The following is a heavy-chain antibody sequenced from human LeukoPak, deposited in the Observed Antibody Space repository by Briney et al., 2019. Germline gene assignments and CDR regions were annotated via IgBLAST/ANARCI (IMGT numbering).Heavy chain of an antibody. Sequence: SVKVSXKASGGTFSSYATSWVRQTPGQGLEWMGGIIPIFGTANYAQKFQGRVTITADESTSTAYMELSNLRSEDTAVYYCASRQDYYDSSGYYSPLFDYWGQGTLVTVSS. D-gene: IGHD3-22*01. V-gene: IGHV1-69*01. J-gene: IGHJ4*02. CDR2: IIPIFGTA. CDR1: GGTFSSYA. CDR3: ASRQDYYDSSGYYSPLFDY.